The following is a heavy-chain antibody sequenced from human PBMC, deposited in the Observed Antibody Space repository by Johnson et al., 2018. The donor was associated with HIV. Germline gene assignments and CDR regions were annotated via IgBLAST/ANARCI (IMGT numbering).Heavy chain of an antibody. CDR1: GFTFDDYA. V-gene: IGHV3-9*01. Sequence: VQLVESGGGVVQPGRSLRLSCVASGFTFDDYAMHWVRQAPGKGLEWVSGISWNSGSIGYADSVKGRFTISRDNAKNSLYLQMNSLRAEDTALYYCAKDISYGYYGLDAFDIWGQGTMVTVSS. D-gene: IGHD3-22*01. CDR2: ISWNSGSI. CDR3: AKDISYGYYGLDAFDI. J-gene: IGHJ3*02.